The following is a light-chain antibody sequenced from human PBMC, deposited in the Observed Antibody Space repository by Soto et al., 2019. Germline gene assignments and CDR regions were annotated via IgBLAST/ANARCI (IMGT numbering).Light chain of an antibody. CDR2: DDN. V-gene: IGLV1-51*01. CDR3: GSWDSSLSAYV. CDR1: SSNIGGNS. J-gene: IGLJ1*01. Sequence: QSVMTQPPSVSAAPGQKVTISCSGSSSNIGGNSVSWYQQLPGTAPKLLIYDDNKRPSVIPDRFSGSKSGTSATLGITGFETWDEADYYCGSWDSSLSAYVFGTGTKVTVL.